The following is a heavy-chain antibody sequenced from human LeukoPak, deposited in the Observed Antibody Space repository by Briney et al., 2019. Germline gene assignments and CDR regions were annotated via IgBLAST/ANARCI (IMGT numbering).Heavy chain of an antibody. CDR3: ARGGLTIFGVVNYMDV. Sequence: GGSLRLSCAASGFTFSSYSMNWVRRSPGKGLEWVSSISSSSSYIFYVDSVKGRFTISRDNAKNSLYLQMNSLRAEDTALYYCARGGLTIFGVVNYMDVWGKGTTVTVSS. V-gene: IGHV3-21*04. J-gene: IGHJ6*03. CDR2: ISSSSSYI. CDR1: GFTFSSYS. D-gene: IGHD3-3*01.